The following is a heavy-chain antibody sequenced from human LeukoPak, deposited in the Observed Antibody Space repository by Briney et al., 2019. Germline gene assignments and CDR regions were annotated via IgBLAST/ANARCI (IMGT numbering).Heavy chain of an antibody. J-gene: IGHJ5*02. CDR1: GYTFTDFY. CDR2: INPNSGGT. CDR3: ARAPRITMVRGVIYWFDP. Sequence: ASVKVSCKASGYTFTDFYMHWVRQAPGQGLEWMGRINPNSGGTNYAQKFQGRVTMTRDTSINTAYMELSRLTSDDTAVYYCARAPRITMVRGVIYWFDPWGQGTLVTVSS. D-gene: IGHD3-10*01. V-gene: IGHV1-2*06.